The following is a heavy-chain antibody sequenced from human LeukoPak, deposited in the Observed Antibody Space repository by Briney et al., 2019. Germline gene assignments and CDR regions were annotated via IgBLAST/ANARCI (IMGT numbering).Heavy chain of an antibody. CDR1: GYTFTSYG. V-gene: IGHV1-18*01. Sequence: GASVKVSCKASGYTFTSYGISWVRQAPGQGLEWMGWISAYNGNTNYVQKLQGRVTMTTDTSTSTAYMELRSLRSDDTAVYYCARDLTPHSGYDFLFDYWGQGTLVTVSS. D-gene: IGHD5-12*01. CDR2: ISAYNGNT. CDR3: ARDLTPHSGYDFLFDY. J-gene: IGHJ4*02.